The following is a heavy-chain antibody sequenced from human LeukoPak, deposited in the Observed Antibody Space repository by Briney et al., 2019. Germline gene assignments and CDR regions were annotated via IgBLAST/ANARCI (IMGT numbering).Heavy chain of an antibody. Sequence: PGGSLRLSCTDSGFTFTTHAMHWVRQAPGKGLEWVSGLSGSASSTYYADSVKGRFTIYRDNSNNTLYLQMNSLRAEDTAVYYCAKDALPHTYSYYFDFWGQGTLVTVSS. CDR3: AKDALPHTYSYYFDF. D-gene: IGHD2-15*01. V-gene: IGHV3-23*01. J-gene: IGHJ4*02. CDR1: GFTFTTHA. CDR2: LSGSASST.